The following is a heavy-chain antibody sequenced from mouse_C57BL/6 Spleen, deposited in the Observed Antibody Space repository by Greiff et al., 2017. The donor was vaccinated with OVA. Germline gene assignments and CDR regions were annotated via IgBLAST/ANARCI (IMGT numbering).Heavy chain of an antibody. D-gene: IGHD6-1*01. CDR3: ARESSSVGY. J-gene: IGHJ2*01. CDR1: GYAFSSSW. CDR2: IYPGDGDT. V-gene: IGHV1-82*01. Sequence: VKLMESGPELVKPGASVKISCKASGYAFSSSWMNWVKQRPGKGLEWIGRIYPGDGDTNYNGKFKGKATLTADKSSSTAYMQLSSLTSEDSAVYFCARESSSVGYWGQGTTLTVSS.